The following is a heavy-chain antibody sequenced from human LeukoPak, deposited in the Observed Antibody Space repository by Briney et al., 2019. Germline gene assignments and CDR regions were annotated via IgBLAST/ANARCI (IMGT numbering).Heavy chain of an antibody. V-gene: IGHV3-30*18. CDR2: ISYDGSNK. Sequence: GGSLRLSCAASGFTFSSYGMHWVRQAPGKGLEWVAVISYDGSNKYYADSVKGRFTISRDNSKNTLYLQMNSLRAEDTAVYYCAKEETGHSGDDAFDIWGQGTMVTVSS. D-gene: IGHD3-10*01. CDR1: GFTFSSYG. CDR3: AKEETGHSGDDAFDI. J-gene: IGHJ3*02.